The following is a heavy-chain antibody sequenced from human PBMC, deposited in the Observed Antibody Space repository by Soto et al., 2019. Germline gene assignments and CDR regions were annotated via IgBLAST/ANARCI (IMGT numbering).Heavy chain of an antibody. CDR3: ARRPESSGWSLYDF. CDR2: IYWDDDK. J-gene: IGHJ4*02. V-gene: IGHV2-5*02. CDR1: GFSLRTSGMG. D-gene: IGHD6-19*01. Sequence: QITLKESGPPLVKPTQTLTLTCTFSGFSLRTSGMGVAWIRQPPGKALEWLALIYWDDDKRYSPSLKSRLTITKDTSKNQVVLSMTNMDPVDTGTYYCARRPESSGWSLYDFWGQGTLVTVSS.